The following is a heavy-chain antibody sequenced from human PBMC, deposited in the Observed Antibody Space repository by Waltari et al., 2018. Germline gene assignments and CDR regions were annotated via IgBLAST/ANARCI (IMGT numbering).Heavy chain of an antibody. J-gene: IGHJ4*02. CDR3: VRAGLGLLDFVLDY. CDR1: GFTLSSYY. CDR2: TSYDGSRN. D-gene: IGHD3-3*02. Sequence: QVQLVESGGGVVQPGRSRRLSCVACGFTLSSYYMHWVRQGPGKGLEWVAVTSYDGSRNYYADSVKGRFTISRDNSKNTLYLQMNSLTFEDTAVYYCVRAGLGLLDFVLDYWGQGTLVRVSS. V-gene: IGHV3-30*01.